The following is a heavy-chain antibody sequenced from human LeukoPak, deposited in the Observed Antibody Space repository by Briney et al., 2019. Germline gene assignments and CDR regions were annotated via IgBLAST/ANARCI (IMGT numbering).Heavy chain of an antibody. CDR2: ITPIFGTA. CDR3: ARDSRYYDSSGYYYPLDY. D-gene: IGHD3-22*01. Sequence: AVKVSCKASGGTFSSYAISWVRQAPGQGLEWMGGITPIFGTANYAQKFQGRVTITADESTSTAYTELSSLRSEDTAVYYCARDSRYYDSSGYYYPLDYWGQGTLVTVSS. CDR1: GGTFSSYA. V-gene: IGHV1-69*13. J-gene: IGHJ4*02.